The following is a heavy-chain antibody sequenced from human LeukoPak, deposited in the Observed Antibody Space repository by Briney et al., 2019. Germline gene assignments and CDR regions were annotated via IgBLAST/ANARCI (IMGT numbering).Heavy chain of an antibody. Sequence: PSETLSLTCAVYGGSFSGYYWSWIRQPPGKGLEWIGEINHSGSTNYNPSLKSRVTISVDTSKNQFSLKLSSVTAADTAVYHCARGWLQFSYWGQGTLVTVSS. D-gene: IGHD5-24*01. J-gene: IGHJ4*02. CDR3: ARGWLQFSY. V-gene: IGHV4-34*01. CDR1: GGSFSGYY. CDR2: INHSGST.